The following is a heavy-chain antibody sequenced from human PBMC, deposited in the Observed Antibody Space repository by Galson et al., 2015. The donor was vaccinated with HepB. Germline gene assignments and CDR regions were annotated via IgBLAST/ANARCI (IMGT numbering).Heavy chain of an antibody. CDR3: ANNGDGYAFDI. Sequence: SLRLSCAASGFTFSSYTMHWVRQAPGKGLEWVAVISYDGNNKYYADSVKGRFTISRDNSKNTLYLQMNSLRVDDTALYYCANNGDGYAFDIWGQGTMVTVSS. V-gene: IGHV3-30-3*01. J-gene: IGHJ3*02. CDR2: ISYDGNNK. D-gene: IGHD7-27*01. CDR1: GFTFSSYT.